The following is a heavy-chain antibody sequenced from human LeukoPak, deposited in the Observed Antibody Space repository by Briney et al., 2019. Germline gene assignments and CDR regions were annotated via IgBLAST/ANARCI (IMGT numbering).Heavy chain of an antibody. CDR1: GGSISSYY. J-gene: IGHJ5*02. V-gene: IGHV4-59*01. CDR2: IYYSGST. CDR3: ARAYSSSWYEGRWFDP. D-gene: IGHD6-13*01. Sequence: SETLSLTCTVSGGSISSYYWSWIRQPPGKGLEWIGYIYYSGSTNYNPSLKSRVTISVDTSKSQFSLKLSSVTAADTAVYYCARAYSSSWYEGRWFDPWGQGTLVTVSS.